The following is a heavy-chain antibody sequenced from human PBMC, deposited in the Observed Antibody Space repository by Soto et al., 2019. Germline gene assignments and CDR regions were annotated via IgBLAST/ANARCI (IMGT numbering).Heavy chain of an antibody. V-gene: IGHV1-18*01. CDR1: GYTFTSYG. J-gene: IGHJ4*02. CDR3: ARAHLPGGRCSGGSCYSAGY. D-gene: IGHD2-15*01. CDR2: ISAYNGNT. Sequence: QVQLVQSGAEVKKPGASVKVSCKASGYTFTSYGISWVRQAPGQGLEWMGWISAYNGNTNYAQKLQGRVTMTTDTSTSTAYMELRSLRSDDTAVYYCARAHLPGGRCSGGSCYSAGYWGQGTLVTVSS.